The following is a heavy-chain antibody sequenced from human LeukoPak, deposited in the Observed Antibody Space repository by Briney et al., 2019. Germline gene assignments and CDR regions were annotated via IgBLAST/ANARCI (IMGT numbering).Heavy chain of an antibody. CDR2: ISSNGGST. Sequence: PGGSLRLSCAAPGFTFSSYAMHWVRQAPGKGLEYVSAISSNGGSTYYANSVKGRFTISRDNSKNTLYLQMGSLRAEDMAVYYCARDQGSGYSYYLDYWGQGTLVTVSS. V-gene: IGHV3-64*01. D-gene: IGHD5-18*01. J-gene: IGHJ4*02. CDR3: ARDQGSGYSYYLDY. CDR1: GFTFSSYA.